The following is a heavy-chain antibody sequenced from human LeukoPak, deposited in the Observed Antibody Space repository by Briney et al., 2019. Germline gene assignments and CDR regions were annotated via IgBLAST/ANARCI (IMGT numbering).Heavy chain of an antibody. D-gene: IGHD5-18*01. J-gene: IGHJ4*02. CDR1: GGSISSSSYY. V-gene: IGHV4-39*07. Sequence: ASETLSLTCTVSGGSISSSSYYWGWIRQPPGKGLEWIGSIYYSGSTYYNPSLKSRVTISVDTSKNQFSLKLSSVTAADTAVYYCARVDVDTAMVLRPYYFDYWGQGTLVTVSS. CDR2: IYYSGST. CDR3: ARVDVDTAMVLRPYYFDY.